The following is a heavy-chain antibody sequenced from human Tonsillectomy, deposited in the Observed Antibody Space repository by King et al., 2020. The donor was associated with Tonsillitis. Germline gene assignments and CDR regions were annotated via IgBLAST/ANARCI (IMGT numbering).Heavy chain of an antibody. D-gene: IGHD2-15*01. CDR2: IIPIFGTT. V-gene: IGHV1-69*01. J-gene: IGHJ4*02. CDR1: VGTFSSYA. CDR3: ARQRSVGSLFDY. Sequence: QLVQSGAEVKKPGSSVKVSCKASVGTFSSYAISWVRQAPGQGLEWMGGIIPIFGTTNYAQKFQGRVKISADESTSTAYMELSSLRSEDTAVYYCARQRSVGSLFDYWGQGTLVTVSS.